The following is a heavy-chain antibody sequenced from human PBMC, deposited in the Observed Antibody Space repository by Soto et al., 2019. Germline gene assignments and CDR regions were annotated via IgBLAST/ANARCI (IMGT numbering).Heavy chain of an antibody. CDR1: GGSISSNY. D-gene: IGHD3-3*01. CDR3: ARVDYDFWIGSSPSNYGMDV. V-gene: IGHV4-59*01. Sequence: SETLSLTCTVSGGSISSNYWSWIRHHPGKGLYWIGYIFHSGSTTYNPSLKSRVTMSVDTSKNQFSLNLSSVTAADTAVYYCARVDYDFWIGSSPSNYGMDVWGQGTTVTVSS. J-gene: IGHJ6*02. CDR2: IFHSGST.